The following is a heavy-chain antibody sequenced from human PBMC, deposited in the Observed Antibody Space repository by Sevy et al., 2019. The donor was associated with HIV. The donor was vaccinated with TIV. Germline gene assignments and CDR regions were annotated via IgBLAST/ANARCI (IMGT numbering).Heavy chain of an antibody. Sequence: GGSLRLSCAASGLSVSSNFMSWLRQAPGRGLEWVSIIYGGGETYYAESVKGRFTISRDSSRNTVFLQMNSLRAEDTAIYFCTTSPRPNLADYWGQRTLVTVSS. CDR3: TTSPRPNLADY. D-gene: IGHD1-1*01. CDR1: GLSVSSNF. V-gene: IGHV3-53*01. CDR2: IYGGGET. J-gene: IGHJ4*02.